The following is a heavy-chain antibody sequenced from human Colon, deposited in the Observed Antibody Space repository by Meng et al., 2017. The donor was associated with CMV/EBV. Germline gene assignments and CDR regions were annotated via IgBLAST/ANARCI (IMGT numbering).Heavy chain of an antibody. CDR1: GDSMGNYY. CDR3: ARMDRARGAY. D-gene: IGHD3-10*01. CDR2: IHHSGNN. V-gene: IGHV4-59*01. Sequence: SETLSLTCTVSGDSMGNYYWTWIRQTPGKGLEWIGYIHHSGNNNYNPSLKSRVTMSIDTSNNQFSLKLSSVTAADTAVYYCARMDRARGAYWGQGTLVTVSS. J-gene: IGHJ4*02.